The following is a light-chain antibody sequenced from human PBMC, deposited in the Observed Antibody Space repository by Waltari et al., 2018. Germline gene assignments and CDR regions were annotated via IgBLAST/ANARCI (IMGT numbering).Light chain of an antibody. V-gene: IGKV3-20*01. CDR1: QSVSKY. J-gene: IGKJ1*01. CDR3: QNHERLPAT. Sequence: EVVLTQSPGTLSLFPGERATLSCRASQSVSKYLAWYQQSPGQAPRLLIYSASTRATDIPDRFSSSGSGTDFCLIISRLVPADFAVYYCQNHERLPATFGQGTKVEIK. CDR2: SAS.